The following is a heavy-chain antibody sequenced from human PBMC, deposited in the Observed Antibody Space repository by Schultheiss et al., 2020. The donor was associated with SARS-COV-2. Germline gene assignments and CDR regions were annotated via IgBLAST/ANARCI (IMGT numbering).Heavy chain of an antibody. CDR1: GYTFTSYG. D-gene: IGHD3-22*01. Sequence: SVKVSCKASGYTFTSYGISWVRQAPGQGLEWMGGIIPIFGTANYAQKFQGRVTITADESTSTAYMELSSLRSEDTAVYYCAKARYIGTMIVVVDYWGQGTLVTVSS. CDR2: IIPIFGTA. CDR3: AKARYIGTMIVVVDY. V-gene: IGHV1-69*13. J-gene: IGHJ4*02.